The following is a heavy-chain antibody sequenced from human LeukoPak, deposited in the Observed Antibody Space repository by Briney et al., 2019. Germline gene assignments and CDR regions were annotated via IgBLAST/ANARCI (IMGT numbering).Heavy chain of an antibody. CDR3: ARIKQLGERDY. D-gene: IGHD6-13*01. CDR1: GYTFTGYY. J-gene: IGHJ4*02. Sequence: ASVRVSCKASGYTFTGYYMHWVRQAPGQGLEWMGRINPNSGGTNYAQKFQGRVTMTRDTSISTAYMELSRLRSDDTAVYYCARIKQLGERDYRGQGTLVTVSS. CDR2: INPNSGGT. V-gene: IGHV1-2*06.